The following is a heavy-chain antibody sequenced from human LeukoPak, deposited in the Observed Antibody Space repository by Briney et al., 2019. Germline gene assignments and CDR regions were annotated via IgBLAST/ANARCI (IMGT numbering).Heavy chain of an antibody. Sequence: ASVKVSCKASGYTFTSYGISWVRQAPGQGLEWMGWISAYNGNTNYAQKLQGRVTMTTDTSTSTVYMELSSLRSEDTAVYYCARVNGRIAAAGQFDYWGQGTLVTVSS. J-gene: IGHJ4*02. CDR3: ARVNGRIAAAGQFDY. CDR1: GYTFTSYG. D-gene: IGHD6-13*01. CDR2: ISAYNGNT. V-gene: IGHV1-18*01.